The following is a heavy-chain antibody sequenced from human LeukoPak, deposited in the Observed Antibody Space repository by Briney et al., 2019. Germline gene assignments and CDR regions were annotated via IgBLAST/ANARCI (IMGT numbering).Heavy chain of an antibody. CDR1: GFTFRRYG. Sequence: GGSLRLSCAASGFTFRRYGMTWVRQAPGKGLDWVSSVSDSGRNTYYADSVKGRFTISRDNSRNTLYLQMNSLRAEDTAVYYCARSPADYSNYYFDYWGQGTLVTVSS. V-gene: IGHV3-23*01. D-gene: IGHD4-11*01. J-gene: IGHJ4*02. CDR3: ARSPADYSNYYFDY. CDR2: VSDSGRNT.